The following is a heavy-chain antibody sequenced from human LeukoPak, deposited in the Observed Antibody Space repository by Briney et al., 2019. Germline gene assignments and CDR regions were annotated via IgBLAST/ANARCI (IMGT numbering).Heavy chain of an antibody. CDR2: TNAGNGNT. J-gene: IGHJ4*02. V-gene: IGHV1-3*01. Sequence: ASVKVSCKASGYTFTSYAMHWVRQAPGQRLERMGWTNAGNGNTKYSQKFQGRVTITRDTSASTAYMELSSLRSEDTAVYYCARNGSGRGVAGFDYWGQGTLVTVSS. D-gene: IGHD3-10*01. CDR1: GYTFTSYA. CDR3: ARNGSGRGVAGFDY.